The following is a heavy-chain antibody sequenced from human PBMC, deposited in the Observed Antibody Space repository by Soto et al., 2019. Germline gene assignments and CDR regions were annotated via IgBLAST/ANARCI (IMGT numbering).Heavy chain of an antibody. Sequence: PSETLSLTCTVSGGSINSNNYYWAWIRQPPGKGLEWIGYIYYSGSTYYNPSLKSRVTISVDTSKNQFSLKLSSVTAADTAVYYCARVIGAPAYFDYWGQGTLVTVSS. CDR2: IYYSGST. V-gene: IGHV4-30-4*08. CDR3: ARVIGAPAYFDY. D-gene: IGHD1-26*01. J-gene: IGHJ4*02. CDR1: GGSINSNNYY.